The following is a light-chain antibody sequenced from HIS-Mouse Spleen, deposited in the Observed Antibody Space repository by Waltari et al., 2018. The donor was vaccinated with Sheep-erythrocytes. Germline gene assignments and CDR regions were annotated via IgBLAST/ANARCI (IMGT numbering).Light chain of an antibody. V-gene: IGLV2-23*01. Sequence: QSALTQPASVSGSPGQSITISCTGTSSDVGSYNLVSWYQQHPGKAPKLTIYEGSKRPAGVSKRLSGSKSGNTASLTISGLQAEDEADYYCCSYAGSSTPWVFGGGTKLTVL. J-gene: IGLJ3*02. CDR1: SSDVGSYNL. CDR3: CSYAGSSTPWV. CDR2: EGS.